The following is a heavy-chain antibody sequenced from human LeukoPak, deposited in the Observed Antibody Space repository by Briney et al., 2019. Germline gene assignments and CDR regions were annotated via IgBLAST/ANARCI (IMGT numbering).Heavy chain of an antibody. CDR3: ARVGDILTGYPYYFDY. Sequence: ASVKVSCKASGYTLTSYGISWVRQAPGQGLEWMGWISAYNGKTNYAQKLQGRVTMTTDTSTSTAYMELRSLRSDDMAVYYYARVGDILTGYPYYFDYWGQGTLVTVSS. D-gene: IGHD3-9*01. J-gene: IGHJ4*02. CDR2: ISAYNGKT. V-gene: IGHV1-18*03. CDR1: GYTLTSYG.